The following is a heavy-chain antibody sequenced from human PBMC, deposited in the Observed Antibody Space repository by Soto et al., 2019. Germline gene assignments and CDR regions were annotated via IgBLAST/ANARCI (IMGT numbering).Heavy chain of an antibody. J-gene: IGHJ4*02. D-gene: IGHD3-22*01. CDR1: GFTFSSYA. Sequence: PGGYVRLSCSTSGFTFSSYAICFVRQSPVKGLEWVSFISGSGGSTHYADSVKGRSTISRDNSKNTLHLQLNSLRGEDTAVYYCAKEADISGYYPDYWGQGT. CDR3: AKEADISGYYPDY. V-gene: IGHV3-23*01. CDR2: ISGSGGST.